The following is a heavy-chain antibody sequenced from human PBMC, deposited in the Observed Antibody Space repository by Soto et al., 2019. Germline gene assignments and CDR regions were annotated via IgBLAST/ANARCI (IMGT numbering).Heavy chain of an antibody. CDR1: GYSFTSYW. Sequence: GESLKISCKGSGYSFTSYWIGWARQMPGKGLEWMGIIYPGDSDTRYSPSFQGQVTISADKSISTAYVQWGSLKASDTAMYYCARQRYGGKYYYGMDVWGQGTTVTVSS. D-gene: IGHD5-18*01. CDR2: IYPGDSDT. V-gene: IGHV5-51*01. J-gene: IGHJ6*02. CDR3: ARQRYGGKYYYGMDV.